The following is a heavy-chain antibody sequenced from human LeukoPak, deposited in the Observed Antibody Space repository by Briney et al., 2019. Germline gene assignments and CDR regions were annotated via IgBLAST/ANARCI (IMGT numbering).Heavy chain of an antibody. Sequence: PSETLSLTCTVSGGSISSSSYYWGWIRQPPGKGLEWIGSIYYSGSTYYNPSLKSRVTISVDTSKNQFSLKLSSVTAADTAVYYCVTESMVRGVIALYGMDVWGQGTTVTVSS. CDR1: GGSISSSSYY. CDR2: IYYSGST. D-gene: IGHD3-10*01. J-gene: IGHJ6*02. CDR3: VTESMVRGVIALYGMDV. V-gene: IGHV4-39*07.